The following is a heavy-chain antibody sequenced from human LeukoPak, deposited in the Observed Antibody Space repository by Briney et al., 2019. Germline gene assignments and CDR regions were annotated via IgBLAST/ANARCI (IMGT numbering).Heavy chain of an antibody. Sequence: GGSLRLSCAASGFTFSSYAMSWVRQAPGKGLEWVAVIWYDGSNKYYADSVKGRFTISRDNSKNTLYLQVNSLRAEDTAVYYCAKDLGGSVVVMDDAFDIWGQGTMVTVSS. J-gene: IGHJ3*02. D-gene: IGHD3-22*01. CDR2: IWYDGSNK. V-gene: IGHV3-33*06. CDR1: GFTFSSYA. CDR3: AKDLGGSVVVMDDAFDI.